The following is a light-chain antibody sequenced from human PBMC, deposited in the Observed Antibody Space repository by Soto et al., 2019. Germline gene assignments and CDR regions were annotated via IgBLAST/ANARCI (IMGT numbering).Light chain of an antibody. CDR1: QSVSSY. Sequence: FVWTPSQDTLSLSLGDRATLSCRASQSVSSYLAWYQQKPGQAPRLLIYDASNRATGIPARFSGSGSGTDFTLTISSLEAEDVAVDYCQQRSNWPITFGQGTRLEI. J-gene: IGKJ5*01. CDR2: DAS. CDR3: QQRSNWPIT. V-gene: IGKV3-11*01.